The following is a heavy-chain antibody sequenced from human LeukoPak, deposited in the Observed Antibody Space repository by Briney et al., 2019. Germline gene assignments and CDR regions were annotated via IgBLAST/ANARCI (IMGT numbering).Heavy chain of an antibody. J-gene: IGHJ4*02. V-gene: IGHV3-23*01. CDR1: GFTFSSQS. CDR3: AAVIYSYGYYSFDY. Sequence: GGSLRLSCAASGFTFSSQSMNWVRQAPGKGLEWVSAISGSGGSTYYADSVKGRFTISRDNSKNTLYLQMNSLRSEDTAVYYCAAVIYSYGYYSFDYWGQGTLVTVSS. D-gene: IGHD5-18*01. CDR2: ISGSGGST.